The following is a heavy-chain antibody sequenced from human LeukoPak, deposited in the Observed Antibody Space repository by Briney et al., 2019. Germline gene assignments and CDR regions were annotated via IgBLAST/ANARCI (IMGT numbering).Heavy chain of an antibody. CDR3: ASGHYSITYDC. V-gene: IGHV3-53*01. D-gene: IGHD6-13*01. Sequence: GGSLRLSCAASGFTVSSNYMSWVRQAPGKGLEWVSVIYGGGSTYYADSVKGRFTISRDNSKNTLYLQMNSLRAEDTAVYYCASGHYSITYDCWGQGTLVTVSS. CDR1: GFTVSSNY. J-gene: IGHJ4*02. CDR2: IYGGGST.